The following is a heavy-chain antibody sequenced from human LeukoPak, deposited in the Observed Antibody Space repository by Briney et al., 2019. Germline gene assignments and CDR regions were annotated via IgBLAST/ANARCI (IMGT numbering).Heavy chain of an antibody. CDR1: GGTFSSYA. CDR2: IIPIFGTA. V-gene: IGHV1-69*13. CDR3: ARGAKEDIVVVPAAMGYFDY. Sequence: ASVKVSCKASGGTFSSYAISWVRQAPGQGLEWMGGIIPIFGTANYAQKFQGRVTITADESTSTAYTELSSLRSEDTAVYYCARGAKEDIVVVPAAMGYFDYWGQGTLVTVSS. J-gene: IGHJ4*02. D-gene: IGHD2-2*01.